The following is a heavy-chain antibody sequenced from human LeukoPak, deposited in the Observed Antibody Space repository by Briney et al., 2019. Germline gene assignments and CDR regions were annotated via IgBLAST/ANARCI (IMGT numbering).Heavy chain of an antibody. CDR1: GGSISSYY. CDR3: ASPYSSGWYGGYFDY. D-gene: IGHD6-19*01. Sequence: SETLSLTCTVSGGSISSYYWSWIRQPAGKGLEWIGRIYTSGSTNYNPSLKSRVTMSVDTSKNQFSLKLSSVTAADTAVYYCASPYSSGWYGGYFDYWGQGTLVTVSS. J-gene: IGHJ4*02. V-gene: IGHV4-4*07. CDR2: IYTSGST.